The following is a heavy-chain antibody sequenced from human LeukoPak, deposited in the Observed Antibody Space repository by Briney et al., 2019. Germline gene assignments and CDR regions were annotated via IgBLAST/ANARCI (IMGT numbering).Heavy chain of an antibody. J-gene: IGHJ5*02. V-gene: IGHV3-23*01. CDR2: ISNGKT. CDR3: VREAGYCASVCLKSNWFDP. CDR1: GFPFSSHA. D-gene: IGHD2-15*01. Sequence: GGSLRLSCVASGFPFSSHAVSWVRQPPGKGLEWVSAISNGKTYYADSVRGRFTISRDDSKNTVYLQMNSLRDEDTALYYCVREAGYCASVCLKSNWFDPWGQGTLVTVSS.